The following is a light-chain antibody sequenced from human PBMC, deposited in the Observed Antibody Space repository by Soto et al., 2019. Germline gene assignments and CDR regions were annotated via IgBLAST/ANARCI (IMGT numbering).Light chain of an antibody. CDR1: INDVGTYDY. CDR2: EVT. J-gene: IGLJ1*01. CDR3: SSFTSSGTYV. V-gene: IGLV2-14*01. Sequence: QSALTQPASVSGSPGQSITISCTGTINDVGTYDYVSWYQQHPGKTPKVMIYEVTNRPSGVSNRFSGSKSGNTASLTISGLQADDEADYYCSSFTSSGTYVFGTGTKVTVL.